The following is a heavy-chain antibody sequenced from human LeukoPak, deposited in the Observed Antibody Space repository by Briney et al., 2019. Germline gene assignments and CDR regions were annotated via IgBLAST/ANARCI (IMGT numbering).Heavy chain of an antibody. J-gene: IGHJ2*01. CDR3: ARGATVTYDL. Sequence: PSETLSLTCAVYGGSFSGYYWSWIRQPPGKGLEWIGEINHSGSTNYNPSLKSRVTISVDTSKNQFSLKLCSVTAADTAVYYCARGATVTYDLWGRGTLVTVSS. CDR2: INHSGST. V-gene: IGHV4-34*01. D-gene: IGHD4-17*01. CDR1: GGSFSGYY.